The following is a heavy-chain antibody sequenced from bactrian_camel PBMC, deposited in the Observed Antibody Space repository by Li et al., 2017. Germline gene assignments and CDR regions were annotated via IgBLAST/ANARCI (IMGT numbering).Heavy chain of an antibody. CDR2: LDSDGRT. Sequence: HVQLVESGGGTAQAGRSLRISCVASGYAGTSNCMAWFRQDPGKEREGVASLDSDGRTSYGDSVKGRFAISKDNAKNTLYLQMNSLKPEDTAMYYCAADPSVRWCMGRVFAEGATGFAYWGQGTQVTVS. D-gene: IGHD5*01. CDR3: AADPSVRWCMGRVFAEGATGFAY. J-gene: IGHJ4*01. V-gene: IGHV3S53*01. CDR1: GYAGTSNC.